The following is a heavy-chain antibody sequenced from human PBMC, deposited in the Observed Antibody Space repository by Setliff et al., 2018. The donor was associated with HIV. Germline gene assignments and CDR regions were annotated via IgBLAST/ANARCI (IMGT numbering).Heavy chain of an antibody. CDR1: GYSISSGFY. J-gene: IGHJ6*02. V-gene: IGHV4-38-2*01. CDR3: ASQLWAGYYYYGMDV. Sequence: SETLSLTCAVSGYSISSGFYWGWIRQPPGKGLEWIGGIYHSGSTYYNPSLRSRVTISVDTSKNQFSLKLSSVTAADTAVYYCASQLWAGYYYYGMDVWGQGTTVTVSS. CDR2: IYHSGST. D-gene: IGHD3-16*01.